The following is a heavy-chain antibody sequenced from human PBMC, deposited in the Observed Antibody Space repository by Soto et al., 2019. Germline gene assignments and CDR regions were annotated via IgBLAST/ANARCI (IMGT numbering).Heavy chain of an antibody. D-gene: IGHD6-13*01. V-gene: IGHV4-59*01. Sequence: SETLSLTCTVSGGSISSYYCSWSRQPPGQGLEWIGYIYYSGSTNYNPSLKSRVTISVDTSKNQFSLKLSSVTAADTAVYYCARVIAAAGSDVFDYWGQGTLVTVSS. J-gene: IGHJ4*02. CDR1: GGSISSYY. CDR3: ARVIAAAGSDVFDY. CDR2: IYYSGST.